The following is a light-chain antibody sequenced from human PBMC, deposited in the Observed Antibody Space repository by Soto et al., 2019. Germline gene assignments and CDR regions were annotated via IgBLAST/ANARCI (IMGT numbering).Light chain of an antibody. V-gene: IGKV1-5*01. CDR3: QQYKSYYT. CDR2: DAS. CDR1: ESISTW. Sequence: DIQMTQSPSTLSASVGDRVSITCRATESISTWLAWYQQKPGKAPKLLIFDASTWEGGVPSRFSGSGSGTESNLTISSLQPDEFATYDCQQYKSYYTFGQGTKREI. J-gene: IGKJ2*01.